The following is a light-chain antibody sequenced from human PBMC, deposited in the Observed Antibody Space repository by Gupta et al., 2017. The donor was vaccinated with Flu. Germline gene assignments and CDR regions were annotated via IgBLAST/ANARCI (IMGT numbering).Light chain of an antibody. CDR1: QSLPHSNGYNY. V-gene: IGKV2-28*01. CDR2: LVS. CDR3: MQALQTPT. J-gene: IGKJ4*01. Sequence: DIVMTPSPLSLPVTPGQPAFISCRSSQSLPHSNGYNYLDGYLQQPGQPPQLLIYLVSNRVSGVPDSCSGSGSGTDFTLKISRVEAEDVGVYYCMQALQTPTFGGGTKVEIK.